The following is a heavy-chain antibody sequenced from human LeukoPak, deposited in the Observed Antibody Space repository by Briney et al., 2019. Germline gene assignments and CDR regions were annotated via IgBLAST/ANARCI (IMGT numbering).Heavy chain of an antibody. J-gene: IGHJ4*02. CDR3: ARDISDFWSGYPDY. Sequence: GGSLRLSCAASGFTFSSFWMSWVRQAPGKGLEWVANIKQDGSEKYYVDSVKGRFTISRDNAKNSLYLQMNSLRAEDTAVYYCARDISDFWSGYPDYWGQGTLVTVSS. CDR2: IKQDGSEK. CDR1: GFTFSSFW. V-gene: IGHV3-7*01. D-gene: IGHD3-3*01.